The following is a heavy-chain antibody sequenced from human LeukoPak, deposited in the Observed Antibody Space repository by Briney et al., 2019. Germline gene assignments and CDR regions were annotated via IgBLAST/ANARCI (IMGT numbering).Heavy chain of an antibody. CDR2: IYYSGIT. D-gene: IGHD5-12*01. V-gene: IGHV4-59*01. CDR1: GGSISSFY. CDR3: ASGGYSGYAFDY. J-gene: IGHJ4*02. Sequence: PSETLSLTCTVSGGSISSFYWSWLRQPPGKGLQWIGYIYYSGITRYNPSLKSRVTISVDTSKNQFSLKLSSVTAADTAVYYCASGGYSGYAFDYWGQGILVTVSS.